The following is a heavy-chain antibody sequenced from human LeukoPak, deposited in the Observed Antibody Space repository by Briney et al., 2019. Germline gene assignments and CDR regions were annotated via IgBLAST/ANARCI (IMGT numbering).Heavy chain of an antibody. V-gene: IGHV5-51*01. D-gene: IGHD3-10*01. CDR1: GDRFTNYC. CDR3: ERAGSGSGSYYPTWTGYYYYYYMDV. Sequence: GESLKISCKGSGDRFTNYCIGWVRQMPGKGLEWMGIIYPGDSDTRYSPSFQGQGPISADKSISTAYVQWSSLKASDTAMYYCERAGSGSGSYYPTWTGYYYYYYMDVWGKGTTVTVSS. J-gene: IGHJ6*03. CDR2: IYPGDSDT.